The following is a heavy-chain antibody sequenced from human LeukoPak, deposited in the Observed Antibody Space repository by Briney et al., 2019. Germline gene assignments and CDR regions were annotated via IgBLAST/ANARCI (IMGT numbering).Heavy chain of an antibody. CDR3: ARVRL. CDR2: VNQDGSES. V-gene: IGHV3-7*01. CDR1: GFTFSNYQ. J-gene: IGHJ1*01. Sequence: GGSLRLSCAASGFTFSNYQMSWVRQAPGKGLEWVANVNQDGSESYYVDSVKGRFTISRDNAKNSLYLQMNSLRAEDTAVYYCARVRLWGQGTLVTVSS.